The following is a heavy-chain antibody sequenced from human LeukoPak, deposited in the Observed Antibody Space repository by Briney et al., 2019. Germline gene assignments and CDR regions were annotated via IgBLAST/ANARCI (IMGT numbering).Heavy chain of an antibody. Sequence: SETLSLTCTVSGGPISSSYYWGWIRQPPGKGLEWIGSIYYSGSTYYNPSLKSRVTISVDTSKNQFSLKLSSVTAADTAVYYCARHHSSSWSGNAFDIWGQGTMVTVSS. CDR3: ARHHSSSWSGNAFDI. J-gene: IGHJ3*02. CDR1: GGPISSSYY. V-gene: IGHV4-39*01. D-gene: IGHD6-13*01. CDR2: IYYSGST.